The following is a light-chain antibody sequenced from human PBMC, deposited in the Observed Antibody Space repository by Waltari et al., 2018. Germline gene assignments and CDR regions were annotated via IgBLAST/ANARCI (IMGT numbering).Light chain of an antibody. CDR1: QSVLYNTDNKNY. Sequence: DIVMTQSPDSLPVSLGERATLNCKSSQSVLYNTDNKNYLAWYQQKPGQSPKLLIYWASTRESGVPDRFSGSGSGTDFTLTISGLHADDAAIYFCQQYYDIPVTFGQGTRLEIK. J-gene: IGKJ2*01. CDR2: WAS. V-gene: IGKV4-1*01. CDR3: QQYYDIPVT.